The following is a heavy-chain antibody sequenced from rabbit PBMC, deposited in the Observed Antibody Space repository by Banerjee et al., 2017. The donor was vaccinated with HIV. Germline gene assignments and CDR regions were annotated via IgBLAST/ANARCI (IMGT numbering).Heavy chain of an antibody. V-gene: IGHV1S45*01. CDR1: GFDFSSYP. J-gene: IGHJ4*01. Sequence: QEQLKETGGGLVQPGGSLTLSCKASGFDFSSYPISWVRQAPGKGLEWIACINTNTGNTVYASWAKGPFTISKTSSTTVPLQMTSLTAADTATYFCARDLAGAIGWNFNLWGQGTLVTVS. CDR3: ARDLAGAIGWNFNL. D-gene: IGHD4-1*01. CDR2: INTNTGNT.